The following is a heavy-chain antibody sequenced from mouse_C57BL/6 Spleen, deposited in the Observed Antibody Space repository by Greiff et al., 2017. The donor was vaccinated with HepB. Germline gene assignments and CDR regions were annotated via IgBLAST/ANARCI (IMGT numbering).Heavy chain of an antibody. Sequence: EVKLMESGGGLVKPGGSLKLSCAASGFTFSDYGMHWVRQAPEKGLEWVAYISSGSSTIYYADTVKGRFTISRDNAKNTLFLQMTSLRSEDTAMYYCSRRNLLGGFAYWGQGTLVTVSA. CDR2: ISSGSSTI. CDR3: SRRNLLGGFAY. V-gene: IGHV5-17*01. D-gene: IGHD2-1*01. J-gene: IGHJ3*01. CDR1: GFTFSDYG.